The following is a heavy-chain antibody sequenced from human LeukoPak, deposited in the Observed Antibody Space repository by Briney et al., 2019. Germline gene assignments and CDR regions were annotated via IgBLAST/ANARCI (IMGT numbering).Heavy chain of an antibody. CDR1: GGSISSGSYY. D-gene: IGHD4-17*01. V-gene: IGHV4-61*02. J-gene: IGHJ4*02. CDR2: IYTSGST. CDR3: ARGSTVTKDPYLDY. Sequence: PSQTLSLTCTVSGGSISSGSYYWIWIRQPAGKGLEWIGRIYTSGSTNYNPSLKSRITISVATAKNQHSLKLSAVTAADTAVYYCARGSTVTKDPYLDYWGQGTLVAVSS.